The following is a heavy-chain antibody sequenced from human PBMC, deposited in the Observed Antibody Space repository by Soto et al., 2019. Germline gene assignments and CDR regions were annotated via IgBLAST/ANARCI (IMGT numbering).Heavy chain of an antibody. CDR3: ARSGSYYFDY. CDR2: IYYSGST. Sequence: TSETLSLTCTVSGGYISNYYLSWIRQPPGKGLEWIGYIYYSGSTNYNPSLKSRVTISVDTSKNQFSLKVSSVTAADTAVYYCARSGSYYFDYWGQGTLVTVSS. J-gene: IGHJ4*02. CDR1: GGYISNYY. V-gene: IGHV4-59*01. D-gene: IGHD3-10*01.